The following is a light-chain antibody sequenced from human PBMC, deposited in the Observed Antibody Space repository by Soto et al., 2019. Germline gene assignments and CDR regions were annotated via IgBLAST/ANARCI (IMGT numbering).Light chain of an antibody. CDR3: QQYGSTWWT. J-gene: IGKJ1*01. Sequence: DVVMTQSPLSLPVTLGQAASISCRSSQSLANSDGKTYLNWFLQLPGQSPRRLIYQVSYRVSRGPDTLSGSGSWTDFILTISGLEPEDFAVYYCQQYGSTWWTFGQGTKVDIK. CDR2: QVS. CDR1: QSLANSDGKTY. V-gene: IGKV2-30*01.